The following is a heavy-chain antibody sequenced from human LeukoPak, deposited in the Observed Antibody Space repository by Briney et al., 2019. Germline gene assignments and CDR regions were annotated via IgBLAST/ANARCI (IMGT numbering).Heavy chain of an antibody. CDR3: ARDYADYVGYFFFDY. V-gene: IGHV3-23*01. CDR1: GFTFNNYA. J-gene: IGHJ4*02. Sequence: GGSLRLSCAASGFTFNNYAMNWVRQAPGKGLEWVSSISGGGETTYYADSAKGRFTISRDNSQNTLYLQMNSLRAEDTAVYYCARDYADYVGYFFFDYWGRGTLITVSS. CDR2: ISGGGETT. D-gene: IGHD4-17*01.